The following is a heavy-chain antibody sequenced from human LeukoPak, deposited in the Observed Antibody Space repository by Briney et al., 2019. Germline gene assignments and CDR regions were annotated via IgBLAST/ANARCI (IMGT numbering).Heavy chain of an antibody. J-gene: IGHJ3*02. CDR3: ARDRGDPRGAFDI. V-gene: IGHV1-69*04. CDR2: IIPILGIA. CDR1: GGTFSSYA. Sequence: ASVKVSCKASGGTFSSYAISWVRQAPRQGLEWMGRIIPILGIANYAQKFQGRVTITADKSTSTAYMELSSLRSEDTAVYYCARDRGDPRGAFDIWGQGTMVTVSS. D-gene: IGHD4-17*01.